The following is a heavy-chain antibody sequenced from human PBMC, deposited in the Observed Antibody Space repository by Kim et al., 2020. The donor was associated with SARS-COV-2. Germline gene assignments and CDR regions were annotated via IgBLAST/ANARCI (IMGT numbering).Heavy chain of an antibody. Sequence: PETLSLTCTVSGDVISSSNWWTWVRQPPGKGLEWIGEIFHSGTTNYNPSLKSRVTISVDKSKNHFSLNLNSVTAADTAVYYCARGGNFGGTGLGFDFWG. D-gene: IGHD2-15*01. CDR2: IFHSGTT. V-gene: IGHV4-4*03. CDR1: GDVISSSNW. J-gene: IGHJ4*01. CDR3: ARGGNFGGTGLGFDF.